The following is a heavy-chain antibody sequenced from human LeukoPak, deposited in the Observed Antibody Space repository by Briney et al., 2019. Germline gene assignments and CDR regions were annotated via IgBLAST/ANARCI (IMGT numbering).Heavy chain of an antibody. CDR1: GYIFTNYW. D-gene: IGHD7-27*01. CDR2: MYPGDSEA. J-gene: IGHJ4*02. CDR3: ARRANWGYYFDY. V-gene: IGHV5-51*01. Sequence: GESLKISCAGSGYIFTNYWIGRVRQLPGKGLEWMGIMYPGDSEATHSPSFQGQVTISADKSISTAYLQWSSLKATDTSMYYCARRANWGYYFDYWGQGTLVTVSS.